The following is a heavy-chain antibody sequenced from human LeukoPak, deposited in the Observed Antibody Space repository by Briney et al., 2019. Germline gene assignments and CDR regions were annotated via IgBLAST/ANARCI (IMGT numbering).Heavy chain of an antibody. CDR1: GYTFTGYY. Sequence: ASVKVSCKASGYTFTGYYMHWVRQAPGQGLEWMGWINPNSGGTNYAQKFQGRVTMTRDTSISTAYMELSRLRSDDTAVYYCARGGNIVVVPAVSGHWGQGTLVTVSS. D-gene: IGHD2-2*01. V-gene: IGHV1-2*02. J-gene: IGHJ4*02. CDR2: INPNSGGT. CDR3: ARGGNIVVVPAVSGH.